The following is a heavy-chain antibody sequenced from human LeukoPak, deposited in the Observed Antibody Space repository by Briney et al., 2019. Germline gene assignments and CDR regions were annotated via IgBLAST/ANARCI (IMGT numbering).Heavy chain of an antibody. V-gene: IGHV4-34*01. D-gene: IGHD1-7*01. CDR3: ARRWNYGRNYYIDV. Sequence: SETLSLTCAVYGGSFSNYYWNWIRQPPGKGLEWLGELNDNGRANYNPSLMSRVTVSVDTSKNQFSLRLTSVTATDTAVYYCARRWNYGRNYYIDVWGKGATVSVSS. CDR1: GGSFSNYY. J-gene: IGHJ6*03. CDR2: LNDNGRA.